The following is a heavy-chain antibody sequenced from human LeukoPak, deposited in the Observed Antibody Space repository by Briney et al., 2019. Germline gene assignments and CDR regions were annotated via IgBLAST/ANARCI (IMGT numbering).Heavy chain of an antibody. CDR1: GYTLTELS. CDR3: ARGRDYYDSSGYHD. D-gene: IGHD3-22*01. V-gene: IGHV1-24*01. J-gene: IGHJ4*02. CDR2: FDPEDGET. Sequence: WASVKVSCKVSGYTLTELSMHWVRQAPGKGLEWMGGFDPEDGETIYAQKFQGRVTMTEDTSTDTAYMELSSLRSEDTAVYYCARGRDYYDSSGYHDWGQGTLVTVSS.